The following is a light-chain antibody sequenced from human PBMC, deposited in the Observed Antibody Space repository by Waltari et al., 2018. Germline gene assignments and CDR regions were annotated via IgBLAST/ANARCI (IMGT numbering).Light chain of an antibody. CDR3: AAWDDSLSGRV. V-gene: IGLV1-47*01. Sequence: QSVLTQPPSASGTPGQRVTISCSGSRSNIGSNYVYWYQQLPGPAPKLLIYRNNQRPSGVPDRVSGSQSGTSASLAISGLRSEDEADYDCAAWDDSLSGRVFGGGTKVTVL. CDR1: RSNIGSNY. J-gene: IGLJ3*02. CDR2: RNN.